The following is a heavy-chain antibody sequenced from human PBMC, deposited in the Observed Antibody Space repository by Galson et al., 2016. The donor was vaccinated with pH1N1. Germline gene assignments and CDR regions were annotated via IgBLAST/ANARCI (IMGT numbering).Heavy chain of an antibody. D-gene: IGHD3-16*02. CDR2: IHHSGKT. V-gene: IGHV4-59*01. Sequence: SETLSLTCTVSGDSIGTYYWSWIRQSPGKGPEWIGQIHHSGKTGYNPSLEGRLTMSIDTSKNQFSLRLTYVTAADAVVYYCARYRITSSEGYFDFWGQGTRVTVSS. CDR1: GDSIGTYY. CDR3: ARYRITSSEGYFDF. J-gene: IGHJ4*02.